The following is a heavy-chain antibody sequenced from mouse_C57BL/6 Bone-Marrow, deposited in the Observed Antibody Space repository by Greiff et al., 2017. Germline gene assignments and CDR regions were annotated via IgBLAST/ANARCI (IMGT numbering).Heavy chain of an antibody. CDR2: IYPRSGNT. CDR3: ARKGIYGSIYYFDY. D-gene: IGHD1-1*01. J-gene: IGHJ2*01. CDR1: GYTFTSYG. V-gene: IGHV1-81*01. Sequence: QVQLQQSGAELARPGASVKLSCKASGYTFTSYGISWVKQRTGQGLEWIGEIYPRSGNTYYNDKFKGKATLTADKSSSTAYMELRSLTSEDSAVYFCARKGIYGSIYYFDYWGQGTTLTVSS.